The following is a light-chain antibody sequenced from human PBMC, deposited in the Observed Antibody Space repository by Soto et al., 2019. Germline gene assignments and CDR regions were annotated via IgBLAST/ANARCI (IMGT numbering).Light chain of an antibody. V-gene: IGKV1-5*03. J-gene: IGKJ2*01. CDR1: PDIDTW. CDR2: RAS. Sequence: DIQMTQSPSTLSAYVGDRVTITCRASPDIDTWLAWYQQKPGKAPKLLIHRASSLQSGVPSRFSGSGSGTELTLTISSLQPDDFATYYCQQYSTYPYTFGQGTKLEIK. CDR3: QQYSTYPYT.